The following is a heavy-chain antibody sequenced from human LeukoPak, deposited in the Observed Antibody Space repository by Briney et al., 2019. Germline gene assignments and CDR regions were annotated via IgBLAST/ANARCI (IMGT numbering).Heavy chain of an antibody. Sequence: GRSLRLSCAASGFTFSSYGMHWVRQAPGKGLEWVAVIWYDGSNKYYADSVKGRFTISRDNSKNTLYLQMNSLRAEDTAVYYCARQQYYYYSSGPDYYYYMDVWVKGTTVTVSS. J-gene: IGHJ6*03. CDR3: ARQQYYYYSSGPDYYYYMDV. CDR2: IWYDGSNK. D-gene: IGHD3-22*01. CDR1: GFTFSSYG. V-gene: IGHV3-33*01.